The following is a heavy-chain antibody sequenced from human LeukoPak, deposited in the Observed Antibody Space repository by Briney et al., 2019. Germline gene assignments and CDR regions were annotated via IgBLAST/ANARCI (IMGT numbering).Heavy chain of an antibody. J-gene: IGHJ4*02. CDR3: ARRAKTDYYLDN. V-gene: IGHV4-38-2*01. D-gene: IGHD3/OR15-3a*01. CDR1: GYSISSGYY. Sequence: PSETLSPTCAVSGYSISSGYYWGWIRQPPGKGRGGIGSIFHSGRTYYNRSLKRRVTISVDTSKSQLSLKLRAVTSADTAEYYCARRAKTDYYLDNWGQGTLVTVSS. CDR2: IFHSGRT.